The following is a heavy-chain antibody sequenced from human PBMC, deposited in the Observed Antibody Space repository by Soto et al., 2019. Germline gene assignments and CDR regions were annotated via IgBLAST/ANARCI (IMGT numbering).Heavy chain of an antibody. CDR3: ARGPGYCSATSCYFYFDD. J-gene: IGHJ4*02. CDR2: ISGSSTYI. Sequence: EVQLVESGGGLVTPGGSLRLSCAASGFTFSGYIMNWVRQAPGKGLEWVSSISGSSTYIYYTDSVKGRFTISRDNAKNSLYRQVSSLRAEDTAVYYCARGPGYCSATSCYFYFDDWGQGTLVTVFS. V-gene: IGHV3-21*01. CDR1: GFTFSGYI. D-gene: IGHD2-2*01.